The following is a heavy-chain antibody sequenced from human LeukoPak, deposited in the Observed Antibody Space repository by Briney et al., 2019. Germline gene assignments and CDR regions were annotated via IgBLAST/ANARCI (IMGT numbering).Heavy chain of an antibody. CDR3: ARDGIVANYYYYYYGMDV. D-gene: IGHD5-12*01. J-gene: IGHJ6*02. V-gene: IGHV3-7*01. Sequence: HSGGSLRLSCAASGFTFSSYSMNWVRQAPGKGLEWVANIKQDGSEKYYVDSVKGRFTISRDNAKNSLYLQMNSLRAEDTAVYYCARDGIVANYYYYYYGMDVWGQGTTVTVSS. CDR2: IKQDGSEK. CDR1: GFTFSSYS.